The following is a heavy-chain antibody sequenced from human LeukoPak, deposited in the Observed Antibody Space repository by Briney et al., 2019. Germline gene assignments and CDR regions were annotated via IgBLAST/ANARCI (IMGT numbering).Heavy chain of an antibody. CDR1: GGSISSYY. D-gene: IGHD4-17*01. CDR2: IYYSGST. V-gene: IGHV4-59*01. J-gene: IGHJ6*03. CDR3: ARDQTVTNGGYYYYCYYMDV. Sequence: SETLSLTCTVSGGSISSYYWSWIRQPPGKGLEWIGYIYYSGSTNYNPSLKSRVTISVDTSKNQFSLKLSSVTAADTAVYYCARDQTVTNGGYYYYCYYMDVWGKGTTVTISS.